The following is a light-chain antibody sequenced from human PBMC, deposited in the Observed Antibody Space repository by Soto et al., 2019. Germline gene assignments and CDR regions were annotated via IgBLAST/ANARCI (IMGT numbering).Light chain of an antibody. J-gene: IGLJ1*01. CDR2: EVT. CDR1: SNDVGAYNS. V-gene: IGLV2-8*01. Sequence: QSMLTQPPSASGAPGQSVTIACTGSSNDVGAYNSVSWYQQHPGKAPRLIIYEVTKRPSGVPDRFSGSKSANTASLTVSGLQADDVADYFSASVSCIYIYDFRPVTIVTV. CDR3: ASVSCIYIYD.